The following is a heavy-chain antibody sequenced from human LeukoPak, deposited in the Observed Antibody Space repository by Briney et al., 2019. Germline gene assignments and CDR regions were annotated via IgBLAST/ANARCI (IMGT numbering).Heavy chain of an antibody. V-gene: IGHV1-2*02. D-gene: IGHD6-13*01. J-gene: IGHJ4*02. CDR2: INPNSGGT. Sequence: ASVKVSCKASGYTFTGYYMHWVRQAPGQGLEWMGWINPNSGGTNYAQKFQGRVTMTRDTSISTAYMELSRLRSEDTAVYYCARAGYSSSWSTYYFDYWGQGTLVTVSS. CDR1: GYTFTGYY. CDR3: ARAGYSSSWSTYYFDY.